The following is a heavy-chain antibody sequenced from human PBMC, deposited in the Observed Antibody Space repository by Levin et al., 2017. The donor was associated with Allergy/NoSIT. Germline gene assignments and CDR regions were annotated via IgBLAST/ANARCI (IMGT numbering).Heavy chain of an antibody. J-gene: IGHJ6*02. CDR3: ARDSEVGATRRIYYYGMDV. CDR2: IYTSGST. CDR1: GGSISSYY. D-gene: IGHD1-26*01. V-gene: IGHV4-4*07. Sequence: PSETLSLTCTVSGGSISSYYWSWIRQPAGKGLEWIGRIYTSGSTNYNPSLKSRVTMSVDTSKNQFSLKLSSVTAADTAVYYCARDSEVGATRRIYYYGMDVWGQGTTVTVSS.